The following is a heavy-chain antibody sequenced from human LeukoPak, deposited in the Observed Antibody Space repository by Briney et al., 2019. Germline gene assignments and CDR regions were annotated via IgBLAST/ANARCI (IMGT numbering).Heavy chain of an antibody. CDR1: GYTFTSYD. Sequence: ASVKVSCKASGYTFTSYDINWVRQATGQGLEWMGWMNPNSGNTGYAQKFQGRVTITRNTSISTAYMELSSLRSEDTAVYYCARGAEQWLVREEAFDIWGQGTMVTVSS. D-gene: IGHD6-19*01. CDR2: MNPNSGNT. V-gene: IGHV1-8*03. CDR3: ARGAEQWLVREEAFDI. J-gene: IGHJ3*02.